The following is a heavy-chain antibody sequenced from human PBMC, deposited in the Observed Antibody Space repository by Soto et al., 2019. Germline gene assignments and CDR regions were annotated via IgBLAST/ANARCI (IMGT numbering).Heavy chain of an antibody. J-gene: IGHJ2*01. CDR2: ISGSGGST. CDR1: GFTFSSYA. D-gene: IGHD7-27*01. CDR3: AGKLGKKWYFDL. V-gene: IGHV3-23*01. Sequence: EVQLLESGGGLVQPGGSLRLSCAASGFTFSSYAMSWVRQAPGKGLEWVSAISGSGGSTYYADSVKGRFTISRDNSKNTLYLQMNILRAEDTAVYYCAGKLGKKWYFDLWGRGTLVTVSS.